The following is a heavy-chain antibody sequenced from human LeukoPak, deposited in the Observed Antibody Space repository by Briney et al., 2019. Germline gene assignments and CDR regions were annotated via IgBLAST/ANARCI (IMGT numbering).Heavy chain of an antibody. J-gene: IGHJ6*04. Sequence: GGSLRLSCAASGFTFSSYEMNWVRQAPGKGLEWVSVIYSGGSTYYADSVKGRFTISRDNARNSLYLQMNSLRAEDTAVYYCVRGKANYGSGSDVWGKGTTVTVSS. V-gene: IGHV3-66*01. CDR2: IYSGGST. CDR1: GFTFSSYE. CDR3: VRGKANYGSGSDV. D-gene: IGHD3-10*01.